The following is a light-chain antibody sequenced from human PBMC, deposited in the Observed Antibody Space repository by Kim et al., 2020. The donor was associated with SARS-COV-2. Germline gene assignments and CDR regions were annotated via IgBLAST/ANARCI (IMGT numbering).Light chain of an antibody. Sequence: EIVLTQSPATLSLSPGERATLSCRASQSVSSYFAWYQQKPGQTPRLLIYDASNRATGIPARFSCSVSGTDFTLTISSLEPEDFAVYYCQQRSNWPLTFGGETKLDI. J-gene: IGKJ4*01. CDR3: QQRSNWPLT. V-gene: IGKV3-11*01. CDR1: QSVSSY. CDR2: DAS.